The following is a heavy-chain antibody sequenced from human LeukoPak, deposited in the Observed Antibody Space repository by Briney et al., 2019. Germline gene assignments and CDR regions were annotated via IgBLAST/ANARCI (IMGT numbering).Heavy chain of an antibody. CDR3: ARVMRTYCSSTSCPPGY. Sequence: VASVKVSCKASGYTFTSYDINWVRQATGQGLEWMGWMNPNSGNTGYAQKFQGRVTMTRNTSISTAYMELSSLRSEDTAVYYCARVMRTYCSSTSCPPGYWGQATLVTVSS. CDR1: GYTFTSYD. J-gene: IGHJ4*02. CDR2: MNPNSGNT. D-gene: IGHD2-2*01. V-gene: IGHV1-8*01.